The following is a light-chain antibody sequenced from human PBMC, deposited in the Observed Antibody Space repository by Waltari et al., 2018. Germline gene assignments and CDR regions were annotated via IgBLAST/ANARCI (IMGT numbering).Light chain of an antibody. Sequence: EIVLTQSPATLSLSPGERATLSCRASQSVSSYLVWYQQKPGQTPRLLIYGASNRATGIPARFSGSGSGTDYTLTISSLESEDFAVYYCQQYDDWSFGQGTKLEIK. CDR2: GAS. CDR3: QQYDDWS. J-gene: IGKJ2*01. CDR1: QSVSSY. V-gene: IGKV3-11*01.